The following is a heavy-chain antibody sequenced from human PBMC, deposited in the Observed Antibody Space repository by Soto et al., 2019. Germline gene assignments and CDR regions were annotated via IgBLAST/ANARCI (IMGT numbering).Heavy chain of an antibody. D-gene: IGHD5-12*01. J-gene: IGHJ4*02. V-gene: IGHV1-46*01. Sequence: GASVKVSCKASGYTFTSYYIHWLRQAPGQGLEWMGIINPSGGSTSYAQKFQGRVTMTRDMSTSTVYMEVSSLRSEDTAVYYCAREATRSGYDSFDYWGQGTLVTVSS. CDR3: AREATRSGYDSFDY. CDR2: INPSGGST. CDR1: GYTFTSYY.